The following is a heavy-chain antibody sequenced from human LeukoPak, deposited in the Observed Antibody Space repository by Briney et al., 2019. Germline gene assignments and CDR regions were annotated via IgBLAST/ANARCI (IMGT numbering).Heavy chain of an antibody. D-gene: IGHD1-26*01. CDR1: GFTFATNW. Sequence: GGSLSLSCAASGFTFATNWMSWVRLALGKGPSWVASIKPDGSETYYVDSVEGRFTISRDNAKNSLFLQMNSLGVDDTAVYYCARAGDWGQGTLVTVSS. CDR3: ARAGD. CDR2: IKPDGSET. V-gene: IGHV3-7*01. J-gene: IGHJ4*02.